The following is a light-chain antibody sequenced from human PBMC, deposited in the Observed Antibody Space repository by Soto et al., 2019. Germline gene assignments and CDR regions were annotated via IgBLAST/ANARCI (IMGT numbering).Light chain of an antibody. V-gene: IGKV3-15*01. Sequence: EIVLTQSPATLSLSPGERATLSCRASQSVSSYLAWYQQKPGQAPRLLIYGAYTRATGIQGRFSGSGSGTEFTLTIRSLQSEDFAVYYCQHYYNWPRTFGQGTKVDIK. CDR1: QSVSSY. CDR2: GAY. J-gene: IGKJ1*01. CDR3: QHYYNWPRT.